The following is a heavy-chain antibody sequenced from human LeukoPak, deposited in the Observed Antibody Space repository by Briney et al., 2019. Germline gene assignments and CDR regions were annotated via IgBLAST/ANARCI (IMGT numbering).Heavy chain of an antibody. CDR1: GFTFSDYY. D-gene: IGHD4-17*01. CDR2: ISSSGSTI. J-gene: IGHJ6*02. V-gene: IGHV3-11*01. Sequence: PGGSLSLSGAASGFTFSDYYMSWIRQAPGKGLEGVSYISSSGSTIYYADSVKGRFTISRDNAKNSLYLQMNSLRAEDTAVYYCARVDDGDYGDYGMDVWGQGTTVTVSS. CDR3: ARVDDGDYGDYGMDV.